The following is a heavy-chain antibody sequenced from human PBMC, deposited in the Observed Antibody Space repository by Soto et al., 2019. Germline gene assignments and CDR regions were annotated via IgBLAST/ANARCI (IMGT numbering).Heavy chain of an antibody. D-gene: IGHD3-22*01. CDR3: ARSSGYYYDSSGYYSSWFDP. Sequence: SETLSLTCTVSGGSISSYYWSWIRQPPGKGLEWIGYIYYSGSTNYNPSLKSRVTISVDTSKNQFSLKLSSVTAADTAVYYCARSSGYYYDSSGYYSSWFDPWGQGTLVTVSS. CDR1: GGSISSYY. CDR2: IYYSGST. V-gene: IGHV4-59*01. J-gene: IGHJ5*02.